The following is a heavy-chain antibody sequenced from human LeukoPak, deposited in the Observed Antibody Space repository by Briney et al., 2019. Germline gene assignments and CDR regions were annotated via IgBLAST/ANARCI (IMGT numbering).Heavy chain of an antibody. CDR1: GGSIRSSSYY. D-gene: IGHD3-10*01. J-gene: IGHJ4*02. CDR3: ARRTSGGGLFDY. V-gene: IGHV4-39*01. CDR2: IYYSDNT. Sequence: SGTLSLTCTVSGGSIRSSSYYWGWIRQPPGKGLEWIGSIYYSDNTYYNPSLKSRVTISVDTSKNQFSLRLSSVTAADTAVYYCARRTSGGGLFDYWGQGTLVTVSS.